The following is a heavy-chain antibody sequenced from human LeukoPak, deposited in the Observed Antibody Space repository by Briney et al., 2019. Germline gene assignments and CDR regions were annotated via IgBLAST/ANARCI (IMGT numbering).Heavy chain of an antibody. CDR1: GFTFGNAW. CDR3: TTVYSYGALGY. D-gene: IGHD5-18*01. J-gene: IGHJ4*02. V-gene: IGHV3-15*01. Sequence: GGSLRLSXAASGFTFGNAWMTWVRQAPGKGLEWVGLIKSKANGGTTDYAAPVKGRFTISRDDSKNTQSLQMNSLKTEDTGVYYCTTVYSYGALGYWGQGTLVTVSS. CDR2: IKSKANGGTT.